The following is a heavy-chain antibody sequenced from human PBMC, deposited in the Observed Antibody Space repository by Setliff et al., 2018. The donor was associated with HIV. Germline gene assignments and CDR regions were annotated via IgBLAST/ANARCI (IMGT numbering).Heavy chain of an antibody. CDR3: TTGTRLVD. CDR1: GLRFNKAW. Sequence: PGGSLSLSCAASGLRFNKAWMSWVRQGPGKGLEWVGRIKSKTEGGTTDYAAPVKGRFTISRDDSKNTLYLQMTSLKIEDTAVYYCTTGTRLVDWGQGALVTVSS. CDR2: IKSKTEGGTT. V-gene: IGHV3-15*01. J-gene: IGHJ4*02. D-gene: IGHD2-21*01.